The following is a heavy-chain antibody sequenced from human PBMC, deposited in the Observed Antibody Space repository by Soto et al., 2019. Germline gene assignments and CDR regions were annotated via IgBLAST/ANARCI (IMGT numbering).Heavy chain of an antibody. CDR2: IYYSGSI. J-gene: IGHJ4*02. D-gene: IGHD3-22*01. CDR1: GDSISSLY. Sequence: SATLSLTCTVSGDSISSLYWSWIRQPPGKGLEWIGYIYYSGSINYNPSLKSRVTISVDPSKNQFSLKLSSVTAADTAVYYCARDRDYYDSSGYYGALDYWAQGTLVTVS. CDR3: ARDRDYYDSSGYYGALDY. V-gene: IGHV4-59*01.